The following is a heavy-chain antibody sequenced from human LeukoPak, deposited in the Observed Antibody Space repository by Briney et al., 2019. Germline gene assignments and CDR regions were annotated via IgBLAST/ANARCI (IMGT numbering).Heavy chain of an antibody. Sequence: PSETLSLTCTVSGGSISRSSCFWGWIRQPPGKGLEWIGNIYYSGSTYYNPSLKSRVTISVDTSKNQFSLNLSSVTAADTAVYYCARSLGPTSFFDYWGQGTLVTISS. CDR2: IYYSGST. CDR1: GGSISRSSCF. CDR3: ARSLGPTSFFDY. J-gene: IGHJ4*02. V-gene: IGHV4-39*07. D-gene: IGHD2/OR15-2a*01.